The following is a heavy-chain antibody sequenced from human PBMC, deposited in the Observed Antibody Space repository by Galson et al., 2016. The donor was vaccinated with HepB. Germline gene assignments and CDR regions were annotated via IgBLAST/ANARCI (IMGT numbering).Heavy chain of an antibody. CDR2: ISWNSGRI. J-gene: IGHJ6*02. CDR3: AKDIWATVTMMYYGMDV. CDR1: GFTVRTNY. V-gene: IGHV3-9*01. Sequence: SLRLSCAASGFTVRTNYMAWVRQAPGKGLEWVSGISWNSGRIGYADSVKGRFTISRDNAKNSLYLQMNSLRAEDTALYYCAKDIWATVTMMYYGMDVWGQGTTVTVSS. D-gene: IGHD4-17*01.